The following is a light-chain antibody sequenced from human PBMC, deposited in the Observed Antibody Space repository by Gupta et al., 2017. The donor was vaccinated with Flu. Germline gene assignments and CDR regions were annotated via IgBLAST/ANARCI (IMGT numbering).Light chain of an antibody. Sequence: DVGGFDYVSWYQQHPGKVPQLMIYGVTNRPSGFSNRFSGSKSGSTASLTSSGHQAEDEADYYGAARTSGSTLHVFGTGTKVTVL. V-gene: IGLV2-14*03. CDR3: AARTSGSTLHV. CDR1: DVGGFDY. CDR2: GVT. J-gene: IGLJ1*01.